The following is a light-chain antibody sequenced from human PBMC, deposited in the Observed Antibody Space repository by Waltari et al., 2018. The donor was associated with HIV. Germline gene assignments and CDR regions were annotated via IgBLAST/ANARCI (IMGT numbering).Light chain of an antibody. CDR1: TLGSKY. Sequence: SYELTQPPSVSVSPGQTASITCSGNTLGSKYVCWYQHKAGQSPVLVIYQNNKRPSGIHERFAGSNSGNTATLTISGTQTLDEADYYCQAWDSDYVFGTGTKVTVL. J-gene: IGLJ1*01. CDR3: QAWDSDYV. CDR2: QNN. V-gene: IGLV3-1*01.